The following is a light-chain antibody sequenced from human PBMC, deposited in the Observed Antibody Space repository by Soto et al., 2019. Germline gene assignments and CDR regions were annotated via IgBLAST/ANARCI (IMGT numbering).Light chain of an antibody. V-gene: IGKV3-15*01. Sequence: ILMTQSPATLSVSPGEGATLSCRASQSVGSNLAWYQQKPGQSPRLLIEGASSRGTDIPARFSGSGSGTEFTLTITSLQSEDFAVYYCQQYSKWPLAFGGGTRVEIK. CDR3: QQYSKWPLA. CDR1: QSVGSN. J-gene: IGKJ4*01. CDR2: GAS.